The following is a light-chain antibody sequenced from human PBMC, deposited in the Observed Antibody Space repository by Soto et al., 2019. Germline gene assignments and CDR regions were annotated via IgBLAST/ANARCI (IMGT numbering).Light chain of an antibody. J-gene: IGKJ5*01. V-gene: IGKV1-39*01. Sequence: DIQMTQSPSSLSASVGDRVTITCRASQSISSYLNWYQQKPGKAPKLLIYAASSLQSGVPSRFSGSGSGTDFTVTISSLQPEDFATYSCQQYYNLPITFGQGTRLEIK. CDR3: QQYYNLPIT. CDR2: AAS. CDR1: QSISSY.